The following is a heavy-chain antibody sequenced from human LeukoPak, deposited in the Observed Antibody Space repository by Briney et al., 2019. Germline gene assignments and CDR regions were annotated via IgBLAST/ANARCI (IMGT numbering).Heavy chain of an antibody. CDR2: IIPIFGTA. CDR3: ARLAATTGIDY. CDR1: GGTFSSYA. V-gene: IGHV1-69*13. Sequence: GASVKVSCKASGGTFSSYAISWVRQAPGQGLEWMGGIIPIFGTANYAQKFQGRVTITADESTSTAYMELSSLRSDDTAVYYRARLAATTGIDYWGQGTLVTVSS. J-gene: IGHJ4*02. D-gene: IGHD2-15*01.